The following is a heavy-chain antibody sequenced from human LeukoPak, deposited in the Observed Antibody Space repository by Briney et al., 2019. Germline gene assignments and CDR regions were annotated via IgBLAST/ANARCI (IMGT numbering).Heavy chain of an antibody. CDR3: ARSVGVVNPFDY. Sequence: GGSLRLSCAASGFTFSTYVMHWVRQAPGKGLEWVAFILYDGSIKYYADSVKGRFTISRDNSKNTFYLQMNSLRVEDTAVYYCARSVGVVNPFDYWGQGTLVTVSS. D-gene: IGHD3-3*01. CDR1: GFTFSTYV. J-gene: IGHJ4*02. V-gene: IGHV3-30*02. CDR2: ILYDGSIK.